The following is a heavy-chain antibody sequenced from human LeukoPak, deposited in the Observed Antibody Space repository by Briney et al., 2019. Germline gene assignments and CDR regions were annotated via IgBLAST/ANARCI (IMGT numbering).Heavy chain of an antibody. CDR2: IYYSGST. CDR3: ASEIAIAAAGADYFDY. Sequence: PSETLSLTCTVSGGSIRSSSYYWGWIRQPPGKGPEWIGSIYYSGSTYYNPSLKSRVTISVDTSKKKFSLKLSSVTAADTAVYYCASEIAIAAAGADYFDYWGQGTLVTVSS. CDR1: GGSIRSSSYY. J-gene: IGHJ4*02. D-gene: IGHD6-13*01. V-gene: IGHV4-39*07.